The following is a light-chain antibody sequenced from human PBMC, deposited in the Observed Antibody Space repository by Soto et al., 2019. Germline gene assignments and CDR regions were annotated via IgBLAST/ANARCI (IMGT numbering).Light chain of an antibody. J-gene: IGKJ3*01. V-gene: IGKV3-15*01. CDR3: QHYGGSFI. CDR1: QSISRN. Sequence: EVVMTQSPGTLSVSPGERATLSCRASQSISRNLAWYQQKPGRAPRLLIYDVSTRATGVPARFSGSGSETEFTLTISSLQSEDFAVYYCQHYGGSFIFGPGTKVDFK. CDR2: DVS.